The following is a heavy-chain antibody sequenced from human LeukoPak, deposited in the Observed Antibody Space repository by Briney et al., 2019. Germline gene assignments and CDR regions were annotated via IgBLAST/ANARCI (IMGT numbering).Heavy chain of an antibody. D-gene: IGHD6-19*01. CDR3: AIGGSGWYLYDH. J-gene: IGHJ4*02. V-gene: IGHV3-66*01. CDR1: GFTVSSNY. Sequence: GGSLRLSCAASGFTVSSNYMNLVRRAPGKGLEWVSVIYTSGNTYYADSVKGRFTISRDISKNTLYLQMNSLRAEDTAVYYCAIGGSGWYLYDHWGQGTLVTVSS. CDR2: IYTSGNT.